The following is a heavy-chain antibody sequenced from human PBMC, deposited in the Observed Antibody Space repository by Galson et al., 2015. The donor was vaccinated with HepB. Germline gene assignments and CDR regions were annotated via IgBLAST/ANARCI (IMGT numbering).Heavy chain of an antibody. D-gene: IGHD3-22*01. CDR3: ARVGGVYDSSGYYGNFDY. V-gene: IGHV1-18*04. J-gene: IGHJ4*02. Sequence: SVKVSCKASGYTFTSYGISWVRQAPGQGLEWMGWISAYNGNTNYAQKLQGRVTMTTDTSTSTAYMELRSLRSDDTAVYYCARVGGVYDSSGYYGNFDYWGQGTLVTVSS. CDR1: GYTFTSYG. CDR2: ISAYNGNT.